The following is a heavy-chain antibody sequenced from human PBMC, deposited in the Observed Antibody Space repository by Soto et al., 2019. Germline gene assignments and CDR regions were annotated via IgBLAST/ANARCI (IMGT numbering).Heavy chain of an antibody. J-gene: IGHJ6*02. CDR2: IYYSGST. CDR3: ARRGYGDYYYGMDV. CDR1: GGSISSYY. D-gene: IGHD4-17*01. Sequence: QVQLQESGPGLVKPSETLSLTCTVSGGSISSYYWSWIRQPPGKGLEWIGYIYYSGSTKYNPSLKSRVTISVDTSKNQFSLKLSSVTAADTAVYYCARRGYGDYYYGMDVWGQGTTVTVSS. V-gene: IGHV4-59*01.